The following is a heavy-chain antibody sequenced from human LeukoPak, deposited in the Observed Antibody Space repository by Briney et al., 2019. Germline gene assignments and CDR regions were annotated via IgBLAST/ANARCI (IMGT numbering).Heavy chain of an antibody. V-gene: IGHV5-51*01. D-gene: IGHD2-2*01. CDR1: GYSFTGYW. CDR3: ARHGDQLRDYGMDV. CDR2: IYRGDSDT. J-gene: IGHJ6*02. Sequence: GESLKISCKGSGYSFTGYWIGWGRRMPGKGLEWMGIIYRGDSDTRYSPSCQGQVTISADKTNSTAYLQWSSLKAADTAMYYCARHGDQLRDYGMDVWGQGTTVTDSS.